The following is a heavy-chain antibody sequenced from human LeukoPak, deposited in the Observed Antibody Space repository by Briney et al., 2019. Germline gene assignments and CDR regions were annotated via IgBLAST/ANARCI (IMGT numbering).Heavy chain of an antibody. CDR1: GFTFSSYA. D-gene: IGHD6-13*01. V-gene: IGHV3-48*01. CDR3: ARSYLYSSSWYGY. J-gene: IGHJ4*02. CDR2: ISSSSSTI. Sequence: GGSLRLSCAASGFTFSSYAMSWVRQAPGKGLEWVSYISSSSSTIYYADSVKGRFTISRDNAKNSLYLQMNSLRAEDTAVYYCARSYLYSSSWYGYWGQGTLVTVSS.